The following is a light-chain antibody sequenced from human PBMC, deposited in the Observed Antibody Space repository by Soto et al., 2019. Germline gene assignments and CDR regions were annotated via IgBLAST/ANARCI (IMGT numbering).Light chain of an antibody. CDR2: KAS. Sequence: DIQMTQSPSTLSASVGDRVTITCRASQSISTWLAWYQQKPGKAPKLLIYKASSLEGGVPSRFSGSGSGAEFTLTISSLPPDDFATYYCQRYGKYWTFGQGTKVEIK. J-gene: IGKJ1*01. V-gene: IGKV1-5*03. CDR1: QSISTW. CDR3: QRYGKYWT.